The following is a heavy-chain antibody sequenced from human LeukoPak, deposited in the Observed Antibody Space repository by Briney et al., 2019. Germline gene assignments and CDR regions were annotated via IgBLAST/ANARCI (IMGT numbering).Heavy chain of an antibody. CDR3: ARGRWQLRRASPLCYFDY. CDR2: ISGSGGST. Sequence: GGSLRLSCAASGFTFSDYYMSWIRQAPGKGLEWVSAISGSGGSTYYADSVKGRFTISRDNSKNTLYLQMNSLRAEDTAVYYCARGRWQLRRASPLCYFDYWGQGTLVTVSS. J-gene: IGHJ4*02. D-gene: IGHD6-6*01. V-gene: IGHV3-23*01. CDR1: GFTFSDYY.